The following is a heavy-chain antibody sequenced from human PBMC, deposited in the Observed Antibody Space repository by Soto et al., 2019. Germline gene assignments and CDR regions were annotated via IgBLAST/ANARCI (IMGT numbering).Heavy chain of an antibody. CDR1: GYTFTSYA. CDR3: ARSGAAAGARVYDYYGMDV. CDR2: INAGNGKT. D-gene: IGHD6-13*01. V-gene: IGHV1-3*05. Sequence: QVQLVQSGAEEKKPGASVKVSCKASGYTFTSYAMHWVRQAPGQRLEWMGWINAGNGKTKYSQKFQGRVTITRDTSASTAYMELSSLRSEDTAVYYCARSGAAAGARVYDYYGMDVWGQGTTVTVSS. J-gene: IGHJ6*02.